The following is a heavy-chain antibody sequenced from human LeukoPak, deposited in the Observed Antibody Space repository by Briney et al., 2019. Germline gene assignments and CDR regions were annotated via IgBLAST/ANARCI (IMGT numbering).Heavy chain of an antibody. V-gene: IGHV4-61*02. J-gene: IGHJ4*02. D-gene: IGHD5-12*01. CDR2: IYTSGST. CDR3: ARARGYSGYDLFDY. Sequence: SETLSLTCTVSGGSISSGSYYWSWIRQPAGKGLEWIGRIYTSGSTNYNPSLKSRVTISVDPSKNQFSLKLSSVTAADTAVYYCARARGYSGYDLFDYWGQGTLVTVSS. CDR1: GGSISSGSYY.